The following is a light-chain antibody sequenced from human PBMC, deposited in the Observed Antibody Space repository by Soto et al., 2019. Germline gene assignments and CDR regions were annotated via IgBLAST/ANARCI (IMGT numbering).Light chain of an antibody. Sequence: DIQMTQSPSTLSASVGDRVTITCRASQSISSWLAWYQQKPGKAPKLLIYKASSLESGVPSRFSGSGSGTEITLNISSLQPDDFATYYCQQYNSYPYTFGQGTKLEIK. CDR3: QQYNSYPYT. V-gene: IGKV1-5*03. CDR2: KAS. J-gene: IGKJ2*01. CDR1: QSISSW.